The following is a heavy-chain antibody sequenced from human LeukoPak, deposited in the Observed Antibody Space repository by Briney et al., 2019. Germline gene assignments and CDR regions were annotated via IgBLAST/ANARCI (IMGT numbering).Heavy chain of an antibody. CDR2: IYHSGST. CDR1: GGSISSSNW. CDR3: ASMAGTITNDAFDI. D-gene: IGHD3-10*01. V-gene: IGHV4-4*02. J-gene: IGHJ3*02. Sequence: SETLSLACAVSGGSISSSNWWSWVRQPPGKGLEWIGEIYHSGSTNYNPSLKSRVTISVDKSKNQFSLKLSSVTAADTAVYYCASMAGTITNDAFDIWGQGTMVTVSS.